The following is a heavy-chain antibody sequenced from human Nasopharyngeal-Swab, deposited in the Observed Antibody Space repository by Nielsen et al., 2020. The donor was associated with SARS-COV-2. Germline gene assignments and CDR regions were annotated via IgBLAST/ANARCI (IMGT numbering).Heavy chain of an antibody. CDR2: IYTSGST. CDR1: GGSISSGNYY. Sequence: SETLSLTCTVSGGSISSGNYYWSWTRQPAGKGLEWIGHIYTSGSTNYNPSLKSRVTISVDTSKNQFSLKLSSVTAADTAVYYCARVPAVWGQGIMVTVSS. J-gene: IGHJ3*01. CDR3: ARVPAV. V-gene: IGHV4-61*09.